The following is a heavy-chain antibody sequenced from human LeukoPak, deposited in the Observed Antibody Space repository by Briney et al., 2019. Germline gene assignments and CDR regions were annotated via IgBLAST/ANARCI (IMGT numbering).Heavy chain of an antibody. V-gene: IGHV4-4*07. D-gene: IGHD3-10*01. J-gene: IGHJ5*02. CDR1: GYSISSGDF. Sequence: SETLSLTCTVSGYSISSGDFWSWIRQPAGKGLEWIGRIYTSGSTNYNPSLKSRVTMSVDTSKNQFSLKLSFVTAADTAVYYCARGPFTMLRGADNWFDPWGQGTLVTVSS. CDR2: IYTSGST. CDR3: ARGPFTMLRGADNWFDP.